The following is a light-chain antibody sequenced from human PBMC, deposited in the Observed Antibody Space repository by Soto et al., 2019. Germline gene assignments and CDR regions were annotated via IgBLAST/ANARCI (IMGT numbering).Light chain of an antibody. J-gene: IGLJ1*01. CDR3: SSHSSSSAYYV. CDR1: SSDIGYYDY. V-gene: IGLV2-14*01. Sequence: QSALTQPASVSGSPGQSITISCTGTSSDIGYYDYVSWYQHHSGKAPKPIIYEVNNRPSGVSNRFSGSKSVNAASLTISGLQAEDEADYYCSSHSSSSAYYVFGTGTKVTVL. CDR2: EVN.